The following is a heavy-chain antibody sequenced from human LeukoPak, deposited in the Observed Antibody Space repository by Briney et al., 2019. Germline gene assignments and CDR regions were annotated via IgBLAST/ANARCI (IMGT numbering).Heavy chain of an antibody. Sequence: SETLSLTCTVSGGSISSYYWGWIRQPAGKGLEWIGRIYASGSTNYNPSLKSRVTMSVDTSKNQFSLKLASVTTADTAVYFCVRILTMRGYFDPWGQGALVTVSS. CDR1: GGSISSYY. CDR3: VRILTMRGYFDP. CDR2: IYASGST. D-gene: IGHD4/OR15-4a*01. V-gene: IGHV4-4*07. J-gene: IGHJ5*02.